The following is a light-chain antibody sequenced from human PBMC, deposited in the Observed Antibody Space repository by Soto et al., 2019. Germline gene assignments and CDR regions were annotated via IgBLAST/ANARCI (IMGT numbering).Light chain of an antibody. J-gene: IGLJ1*01. CDR2: SND. Sequence: SVLTQLPSASGTPGQRVTISCSGSSSNIGSTTVSWYQQLPGAAPKLLIYSNDQWPSGVPDRFSGSKSGTAASLAISGLQSEDEADYYCASWDDSLNGFVFGTGTKVTVL. CDR3: ASWDDSLNGFV. V-gene: IGLV1-44*01. CDR1: SSNIGSTT.